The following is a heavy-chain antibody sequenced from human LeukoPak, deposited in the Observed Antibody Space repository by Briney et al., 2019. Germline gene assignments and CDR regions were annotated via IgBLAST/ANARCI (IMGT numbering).Heavy chain of an antibody. Sequence: GGSLRLSCAASGFTFSSYAMSWFRQAPGKGLEWVGFIRSKAFGGTPEYAASVKGRFTISRDDSKSIAYLQMNSLKTEDTAVYYCAREYFDWLWGQGTLVTVSS. J-gene: IGHJ4*02. CDR3: AREYFDWL. V-gene: IGHV3-49*03. CDR2: IRSKAFGGTP. D-gene: IGHD3-9*01. CDR1: GFTFSSYA.